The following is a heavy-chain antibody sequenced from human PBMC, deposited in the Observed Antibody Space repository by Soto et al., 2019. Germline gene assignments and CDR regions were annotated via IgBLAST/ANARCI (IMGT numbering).Heavy chain of an antibody. CDR2: IKQDGSEK. CDR3: ARAVGDFWSGYWFDY. J-gene: IGHJ4*02. Sequence: GVSLRLSCAASGFTFSSYWMSWVRQAPGKGLEWVANIKQDGSEKYYVDSVKGRFTISRDNAKNSLYLQMNSLRAEDTAVYYCARAVGDFWSGYWFDYRGQGTLVTVSS. D-gene: IGHD3-3*01. V-gene: IGHV3-7*01. CDR1: GFTFSSYW.